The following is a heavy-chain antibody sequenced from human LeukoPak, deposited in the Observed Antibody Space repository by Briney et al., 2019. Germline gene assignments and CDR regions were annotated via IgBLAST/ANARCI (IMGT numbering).Heavy chain of an antibody. D-gene: IGHD2-15*01. CDR2: IYHSGGT. Sequence: SQTLSLTCTVSGGSVSSGDYYWSWIRQPPGKGLGWIGYIYHSGGTYYNPPLKSRVTISVDTSKNQFSLKLTSVTAADTAVYYCARVTCSGGSCYSFDYWGQGTLVTVSS. CDR3: ARVTCSGGSCYSFDY. V-gene: IGHV4-30-4*01. CDR1: GGSVSSGDYY. J-gene: IGHJ4*02.